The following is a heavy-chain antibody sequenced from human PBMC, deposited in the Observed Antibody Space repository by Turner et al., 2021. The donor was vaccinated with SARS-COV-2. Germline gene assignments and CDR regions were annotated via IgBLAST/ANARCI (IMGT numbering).Heavy chain of an antibody. V-gene: IGHV4-39*01. CDR3: ARQRLVVVPAAIINGMDV. D-gene: IGHD2-2*01. CDR1: GGSISSSIYY. CDR2: ICYSGRT. J-gene: IGHJ6*02. Sequence: QLQLQESGPGLVKPSETLSLTCTVSGGSISSSIYYWGWIRQPPGKGLEWIGSICYSGRTYYNPSLKSRVTISVDTSKNQFSLKLSSVTAADTAVYYCARQRLVVVPAAIINGMDVWGQGTTVTVSS.